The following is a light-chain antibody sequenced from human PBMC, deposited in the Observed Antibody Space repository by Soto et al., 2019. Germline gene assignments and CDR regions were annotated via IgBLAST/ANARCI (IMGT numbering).Light chain of an antibody. Sequence: VLTQYKGTLSLSPGERATLSCRASQSVSSSYLAWYQQKPGQAPRLLVYGASSRATGIPDRFSGSGSGTDFTLTISRLEPEDFAVYYCQQHGSSPIPFCQVGRLAIK. CDR2: GAS. CDR3: QQHGSSPIP. J-gene: IGKJ5*01. V-gene: IGKV3-20*01. CDR1: QSVSSSY.